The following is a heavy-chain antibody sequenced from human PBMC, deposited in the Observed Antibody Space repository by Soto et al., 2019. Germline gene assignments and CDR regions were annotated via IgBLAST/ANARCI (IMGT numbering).Heavy chain of an antibody. J-gene: IGHJ5*02. D-gene: IGHD2-15*01. CDR3: AKDYGYCSGGSCYSSGWFDP. CDR1: RVKVRSFV. CDR2: ISYDGSNK. V-gene: IGHV3-30*18. Sequence: ASRVKVRSFVVPWVRQKKSKGLEWVAVISYDGSNKYYADSVKGRFTISRDNSKNTLYLQMNSLRAVDTAVYYCAKDYGYCSGGSCYSSGWFDPWGQGTLGSVSS.